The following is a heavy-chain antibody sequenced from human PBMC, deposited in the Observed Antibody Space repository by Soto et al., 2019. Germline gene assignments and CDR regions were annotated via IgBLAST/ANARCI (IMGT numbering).Heavy chain of an antibody. Sequence: VASVKVSCKASGYTFTSYGISWVRQAPGQGLEWMGWISSYNGNTNYAQKLQGRVTMTTDTSTSTAYMELRSLRSDDTAVYYCARDRGTKHTLGSYYYYGMDVWGQGTTVTVSS. CDR1: GYTFTSYG. D-gene: IGHD2-8*01. J-gene: IGHJ6*02. CDR2: ISSYNGNT. V-gene: IGHV1-18*04. CDR3: ARDRGTKHTLGSYYYYGMDV.